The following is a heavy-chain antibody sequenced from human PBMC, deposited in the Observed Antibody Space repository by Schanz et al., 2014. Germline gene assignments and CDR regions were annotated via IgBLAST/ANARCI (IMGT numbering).Heavy chain of an antibody. CDR1: GGTFSSFG. CDR3: ASSGAGYSSSWDFDY. J-gene: IGHJ4*02. D-gene: IGHD6-13*01. V-gene: IGHV1-69*02. CDR2: IIPSLGLA. Sequence: VQLVQSGPEVKKPGSSVKVSCKASGGTFSSFGINWVRQAPGQGLEWMGRIIPSLGLAKYEQKFQGRVTITADKSTFTAYMDVSSLRSEDTAVYYCASSGAGYSSSWDFDYWGQGTLVTVSS.